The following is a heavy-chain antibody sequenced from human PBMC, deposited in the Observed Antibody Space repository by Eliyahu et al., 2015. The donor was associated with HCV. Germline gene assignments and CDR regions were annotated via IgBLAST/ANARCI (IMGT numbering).Heavy chain of an antibody. CDR2: XSSNAYGETT. Sequence: EVQLVESGGGLVQPGRSLXLSCTASGFSFGEYPMSWVRQAPGKGLEWVGFXSSNAYGETTECAASVRGRFTISRDDSKSIAYLHMNSLKTEDTAVYYCSRDDHFDYWGQGTLVTVSS. CDR1: GFSFGEYP. CDR3: SRDDHFDY. V-gene: IGHV3-49*04. J-gene: IGHJ4*02.